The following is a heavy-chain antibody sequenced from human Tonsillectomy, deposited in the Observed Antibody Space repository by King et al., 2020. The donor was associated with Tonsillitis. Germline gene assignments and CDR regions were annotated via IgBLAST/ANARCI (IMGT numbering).Heavy chain of an antibody. CDR3: ARGGVPVAMLGI. J-gene: IGHJ4*02. V-gene: IGHV1-18*01. CDR1: GYTFSSYG. D-gene: IGHD2-2*01. Sequence: QLVQSGAEVKKPGASVKVSCKASGYTFSSYGIRWVRQAPGQGLEWMGLISAYNGNANFAQKLQGRVHITTVTSTSTAYMALRSLRSDDTAVYYCARGGVPVAMLGIWGQGTLVTVSS. CDR2: ISAYNGNA.